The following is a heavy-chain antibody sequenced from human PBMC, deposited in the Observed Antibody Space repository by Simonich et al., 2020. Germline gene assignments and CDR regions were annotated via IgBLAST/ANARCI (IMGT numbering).Heavy chain of an antibody. CDR3: ARGISSGWYWYFDL. CDR2: IYYSGST. Sequence: QVQLQESGPGLVKPSETLSLTCTVSGGSISSYYWSWIRQPPGKGLEWIGYIYYSGSTNYNPPPKSRGTISVDTSKNQFSLKLSSVTAADTAVYYCARGISSGWYWYFDLWGRGTLVTVSS. CDR1: GGSISSYY. D-gene: IGHD6-19*01. J-gene: IGHJ2*01. V-gene: IGHV4-59*01.